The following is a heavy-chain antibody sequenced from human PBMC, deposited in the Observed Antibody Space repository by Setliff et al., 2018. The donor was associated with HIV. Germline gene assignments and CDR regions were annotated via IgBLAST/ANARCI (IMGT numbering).Heavy chain of an antibody. CDR3: ARDYWKVLDY. V-gene: IGHV1-3*01. Sequence: ASVKVSCKASGYTFTSYAIHWVRQAPGQRLEWMGWITVGDGNTKYSQKFQGRVTITRDTSASTAYMELSSLRSEDTAVYYCARDYWKVLDYWGQGTLVTVSS. CDR2: ITVGDGNT. D-gene: IGHD1-1*01. CDR1: GYTFTSYA. J-gene: IGHJ4*02.